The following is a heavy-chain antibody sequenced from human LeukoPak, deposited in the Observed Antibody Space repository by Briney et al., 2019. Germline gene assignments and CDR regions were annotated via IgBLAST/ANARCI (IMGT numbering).Heavy chain of an antibody. CDR1: GGSISSSSYY. J-gene: IGHJ4*02. CDR3: ARDGELHYYGSGSYFY. D-gene: IGHD3-10*01. CDR2: IYYSGST. V-gene: IGHV4-39*07. Sequence: TSETLSLTCTVSGGSISSSSYYWGWIRQPPGKGLEWIGSIYYSGSTYYNPSLKSRVTISVDTSKNQFSLKLSSVTAADTAVYYCARDGELHYYGSGSYFYWGQGTLVTVSS.